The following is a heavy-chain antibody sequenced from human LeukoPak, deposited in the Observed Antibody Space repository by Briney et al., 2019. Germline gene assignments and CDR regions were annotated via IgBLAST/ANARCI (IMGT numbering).Heavy chain of an antibody. Sequence: AASVKVSCKASGYTFTTYLIHWVRQAPGQGLEWMGELHPVTGGTNYAQKFQGRVTMTRDTSTSTVYLELSSLTSEDTAVYFCARDPANGRADAYDIWGQGTRVTVSS. D-gene: IGHD1-26*01. CDR2: LHPVTGGT. V-gene: IGHV1-46*01. J-gene: IGHJ3*02. CDR3: ARDPANGRADAYDI. CDR1: GYTFTTYL.